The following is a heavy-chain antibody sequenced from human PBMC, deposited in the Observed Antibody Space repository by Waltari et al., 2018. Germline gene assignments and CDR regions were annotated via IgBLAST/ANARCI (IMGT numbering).Heavy chain of an antibody. Sequence: QVKLVESGGGVVQPGRSLRLSCAASGFTFSSYGMHWVRQAPGKGLEWVAVISYDGSNKYYADSVKGRFTISRDNSKNTLYLQMNSLRAEDTAVYYCAGRSGYYMDVWGKGTTVTVSS. V-gene: IGHV3-30*03. CDR2: ISYDGSNK. CDR1: GFTFSSYG. J-gene: IGHJ6*03. D-gene: IGHD3-3*01. CDR3: AGRSGYYMDV.